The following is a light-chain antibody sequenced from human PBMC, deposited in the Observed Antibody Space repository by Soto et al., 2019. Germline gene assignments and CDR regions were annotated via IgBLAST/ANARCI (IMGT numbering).Light chain of an antibody. CDR2: EGS. J-gene: IGLJ2*01. Sequence: QSVLTQPASVSGSPGQSITISCTGTSSDVGSYNLVSWYQQHPGKAPKLMIYEGSKRPSGVSNRFSGSKSGNTASLTISGLPAEDEADYYCCSDAGSSTWVFGGGTKLTVL. V-gene: IGLV2-23*01. CDR1: SSDVGSYNL. CDR3: CSDAGSSTWV.